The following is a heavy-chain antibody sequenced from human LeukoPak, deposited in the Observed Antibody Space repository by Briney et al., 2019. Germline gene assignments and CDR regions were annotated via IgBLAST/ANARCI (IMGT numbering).Heavy chain of an antibody. J-gene: IGHJ4*02. CDR2: ISYDGSNK. CDR1: GFTFRTYW. CDR3: AKGPLRGTAAAIDY. Sequence: GGSLRLSCAVSGFTFRTYWMHWVRQAPGKGLEWVAVISYDGSNKHYPDSVKGRFTISRDISTDTLWLQMDSLRTEDTAVYYCAKGPLRGTAAAIDYWGQGTLVTVSS. D-gene: IGHD6-13*01. V-gene: IGHV3-30*18.